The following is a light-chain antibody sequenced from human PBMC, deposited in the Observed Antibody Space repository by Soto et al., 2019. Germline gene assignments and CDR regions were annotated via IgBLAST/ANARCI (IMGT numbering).Light chain of an antibody. CDR2: WAS. Sequence: DIVMTQSPDSLAVSLGERAAINCKSSQSVLYSSNNKNYLAWYQQKPGQPPELLIYWASTRESGVPDRFNGSGSGTDFTLTISSLQAADVAVYYCQQYYSSPWTFGQGTKVEIK. CDR3: QQYYSSPWT. J-gene: IGKJ1*01. CDR1: QSVLYSSNNKNY. V-gene: IGKV4-1*01.